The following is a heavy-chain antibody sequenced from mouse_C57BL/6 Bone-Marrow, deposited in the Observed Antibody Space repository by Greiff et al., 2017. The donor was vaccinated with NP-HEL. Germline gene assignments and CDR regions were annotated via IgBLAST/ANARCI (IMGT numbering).Heavy chain of an antibody. J-gene: IGHJ3*01. D-gene: IGHD2-4*01. Sequence: VHLVESGAELARPGASVKLSCKASGYTFTSYGISWVKQRTGQGLEWIGEIYPRSGNTYYNEKFKGKATLTADKSSSTAYMELRSLTSEDSAVYFCARRGDYDWFAYWGQGTLVTVSA. CDR3: ARRGDYDWFAY. CDR1: GYTFTSYG. CDR2: IYPRSGNT. V-gene: IGHV1-81*01.